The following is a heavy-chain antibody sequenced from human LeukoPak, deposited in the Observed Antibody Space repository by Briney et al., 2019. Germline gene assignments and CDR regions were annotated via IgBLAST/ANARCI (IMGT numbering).Heavy chain of an antibody. V-gene: IGHV3-66*01. CDR2: IRSSDEA. J-gene: IGHJ4*02. Sequence: GGSLRLSRAASGFTVTDHIIYWVRQAPGKGLDWVSSIRSSDEAYYADSVKGRFSISTDNSKTTVYLQMNSLTVEDTGVYSCAREPSDWGRGTLVTVSS. CDR1: GFTVTDHI. CDR3: AREPSD.